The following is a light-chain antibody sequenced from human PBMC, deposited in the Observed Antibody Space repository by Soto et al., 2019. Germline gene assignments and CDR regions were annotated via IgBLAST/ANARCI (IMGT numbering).Light chain of an antibody. CDR3: QSYASSLTYV. CDR1: SSNIGAGYD. CDR2: GNS. V-gene: IGLV1-40*01. J-gene: IGLJ1*01. Sequence: QSVLTQPPSVSGAPGQRVTISCTGSSSNIGAGYDVHWYQQLPGTAPKLLIYGNSNRPSGVPDRFSGSKSGTSASPAITVLQAEDEADYYCQSYASSLTYVFGTGTKVTVL.